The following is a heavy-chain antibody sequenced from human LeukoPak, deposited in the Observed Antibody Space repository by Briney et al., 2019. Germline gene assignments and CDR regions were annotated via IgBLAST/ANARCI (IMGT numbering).Heavy chain of an antibody. CDR1: GFTFTNAL. CDR2: IKSKIDGGTT. J-gene: IGHJ2*01. CDR3: TTPPNYLDL. Sequence: PGGSHRLSCAASGFTFTNALMSWVRQAPGKGLEWVGRIKSKIDGGTTDYAAPVNGRFTISRDDSKNTLYLQMNSLKTEDTAIYYCTTPPNYLDLWGRGTLVTVSS. V-gene: IGHV3-15*01.